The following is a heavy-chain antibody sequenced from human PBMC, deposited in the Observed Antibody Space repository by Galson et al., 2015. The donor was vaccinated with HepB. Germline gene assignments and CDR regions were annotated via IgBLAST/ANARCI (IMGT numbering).Heavy chain of an antibody. CDR3: ARDLSSSSSWFFQKPYYYYGMDV. J-gene: IGHJ6*02. D-gene: IGHD6-13*01. CDR1: GYTFTGYY. CDR2: INPNSGGT. V-gene: IGHV1-2*02. Sequence: SVKVSCKASGYTFTGYYVHWVRQAPGQGLEWMGWINPNSGGTNYAQKFQGRVTMTRDTSISTAYMELSRLRSDDTAVYYCARDLSSSSSWFFQKPYYYYGMDVWGQGTTVTVSS.